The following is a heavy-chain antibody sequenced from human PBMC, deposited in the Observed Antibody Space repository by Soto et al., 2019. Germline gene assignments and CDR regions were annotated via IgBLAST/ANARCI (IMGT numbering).Heavy chain of an antibody. V-gene: IGHV4-34*01. CDR1: GGSFSGYY. D-gene: IGHD3-10*01. CDR3: ARGDPVYYGSGSYYRALDV. Sequence: PSETLSLTCAVYGGSFSGYYWSWIRQPPGKGLEWIGEINHSGSTNYNPSLKSRFTISVDTSKNQFSLKLSSVTAADTAVYYCARGDPVYYGSGSYYRALDVWGQGTTVTVSS. CDR2: INHSGST. J-gene: IGHJ6*02.